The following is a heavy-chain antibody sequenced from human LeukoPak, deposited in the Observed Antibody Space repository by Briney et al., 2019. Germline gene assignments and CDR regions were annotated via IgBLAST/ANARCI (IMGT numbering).Heavy chain of an antibody. CDR1: GLTFSDYY. V-gene: IGHV3-11*01. CDR3: ARDKVIAAAGRGWFDP. CDR2: ISSSGSTI. Sequence: GGSLRLSCAASGLTFSDYYMSWIRQAPGKGLEWVSYISSSGSTIYYADSVKGRFTISRDNAKNSLYLQMNSLRAEDTAVYYCARDKVIAAAGRGWFDPWGQGTLVTVSS. J-gene: IGHJ5*02. D-gene: IGHD6-13*01.